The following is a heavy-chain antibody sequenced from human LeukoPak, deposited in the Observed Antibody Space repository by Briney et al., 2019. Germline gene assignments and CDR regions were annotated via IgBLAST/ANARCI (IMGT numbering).Heavy chain of an antibody. CDR3: ARAAAETGAFRDNWFNP. CDR1: GFTFSSYE. V-gene: IGHV3-48*03. Sequence: PGGSLRLSCVASGFTFSSYEMNWVRQAPGKGLEWLSYIGSSDSTTHYADSVKGRFTISRDNAKNSLYLQMNSLRAEDTAVYYCARAAAETGAFRDNWFNPWGQGTLVTVSS. D-gene: IGHD6-19*01. CDR2: IGSSDSTT. J-gene: IGHJ5*02.